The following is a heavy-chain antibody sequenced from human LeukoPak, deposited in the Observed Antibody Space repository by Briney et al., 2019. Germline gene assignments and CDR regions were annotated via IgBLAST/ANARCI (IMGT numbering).Heavy chain of an antibody. CDR1: GFTFDEYA. CDR3: AKGVGTSYHYHMDV. J-gene: IGHJ6*03. D-gene: IGHD1-26*01. V-gene: IGHV3-9*03. CDR2: ISWSSYDI. Sequence: GRSLRLSCAASGFTFDEYAMHWVRQPPGQGLEWVSGISWSSYDIGYADSVKGRFTISRDNATNSLYLKMNSLRAEDMALYYCAKGVGTSYHYHMDVWGKGTTVIVSS.